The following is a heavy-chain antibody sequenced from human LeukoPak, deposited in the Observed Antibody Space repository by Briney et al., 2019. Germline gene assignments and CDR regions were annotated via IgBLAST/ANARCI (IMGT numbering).Heavy chain of an antibody. CDR3: ARNPFETAGFNWFDP. CDR1: GGSISSYY. V-gene: IGHV4-4*07. Sequence: SETLSLTCTVSGGSISSYYWSWIRQPAGKGLEWIGRTYISGSTDYNPSLKSRVTMSLDTSRNQFFLRLSSVTAADTAVYYCARNPFETAGFNWFDPWGQGTLVTVSS. J-gene: IGHJ5*02. D-gene: IGHD6-13*01. CDR2: TYISGST.